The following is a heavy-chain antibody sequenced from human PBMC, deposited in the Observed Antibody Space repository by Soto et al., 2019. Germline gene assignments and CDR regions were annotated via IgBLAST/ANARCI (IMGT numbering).Heavy chain of an antibody. Sequence: GGSLRLSCAASGFTFSDYYMSWIRQAPGKGLEWVSYISSSGSTIYYADSVKGRFTISRDNAKNSLYLQMNSLRAEDTAVYYCARGGMTTATTLRVGYYYYMDVWGKGTTVTVSS. CDR3: ARGGMTTATTLRVGYYYYMDV. V-gene: IGHV3-11*01. J-gene: IGHJ6*03. CDR2: ISSSGSTI. CDR1: GFTFSDYY. D-gene: IGHD4-17*01.